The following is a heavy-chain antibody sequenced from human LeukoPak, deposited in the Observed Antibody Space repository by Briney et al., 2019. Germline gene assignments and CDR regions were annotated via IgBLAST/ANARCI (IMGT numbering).Heavy chain of an antibody. Sequence: PRGSLRLSCTASGFTFSSYGMHWVRQAPGKGLEWVAVIWYDGSNKYYADSVKGRFTISRDNSKNTLYLQMNSLRAEDTAVYYCARFHYAPETTSHTDYWGQGTLVTVSS. CDR1: GFTFSSYG. CDR3: ARFHYAPETTSHTDY. D-gene: IGHD4-11*01. CDR2: IWYDGSNK. J-gene: IGHJ4*02. V-gene: IGHV3-33*08.